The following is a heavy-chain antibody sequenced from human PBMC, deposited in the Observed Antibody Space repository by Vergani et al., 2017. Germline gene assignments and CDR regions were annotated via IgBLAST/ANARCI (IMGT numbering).Heavy chain of an antibody. V-gene: IGHV3-30-3*01. J-gene: IGHJ5*02. Sequence: QVQLVESGGGVVQPGRSLRLSCAASGFTFSSYAMHWVRQAPGKGLEWVAVISYDGSNKYYADSVKGRFTISRDNSKNTLYLQMNSLRAEDTAVYYCARDPGYCSSTSCRNWFDPWGQGTLVTVSS. CDR3: ARDPGYCSSTSCRNWFDP. CDR2: ISYDGSNK. D-gene: IGHD2-2*01. CDR1: GFTFSSYA.